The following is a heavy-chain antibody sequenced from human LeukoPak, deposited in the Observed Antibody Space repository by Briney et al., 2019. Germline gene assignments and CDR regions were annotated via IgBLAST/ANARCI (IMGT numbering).Heavy chain of an antibody. V-gene: IGHV1-69*04. CDR2: IVPIFGIA. CDR1: GGTFSSYA. Sequence: GASVKVSCKASGGTFSSYAISWVRQAPGQGLEWMGRIVPIFGIANYAQKFQGRVTITADKSTSTANMELSSLRSEDTAVYYCARTYCSSTSCPEGDWGQGTLVTVSS. D-gene: IGHD2-2*01. J-gene: IGHJ4*02. CDR3: ARTYCSSTSCPEGD.